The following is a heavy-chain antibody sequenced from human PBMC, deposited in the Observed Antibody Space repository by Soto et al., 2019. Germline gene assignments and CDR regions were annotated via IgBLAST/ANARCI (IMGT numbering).Heavy chain of an antibody. CDR1: GFTFSDFD. V-gene: IGHV3-30*18. Sequence: QVQLVESGGGVVQPGRSLRLSCAASGFTFSDFDMHWVRQAPGKGLEWVAVISYRGSNKYYADSVKGRFTISRDNSNPMLYVQMDGLRPDDTAIYYCVNEAHRPSRLEYWGQGTLLTVSS. CDR2: ISYRGSNK. D-gene: IGHD6-6*01. CDR3: VNEAHRPSRLEY. J-gene: IGHJ4*02.